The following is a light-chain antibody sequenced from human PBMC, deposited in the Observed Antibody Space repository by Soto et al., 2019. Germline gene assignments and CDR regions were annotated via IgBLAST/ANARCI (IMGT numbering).Light chain of an antibody. CDR1: PSSFRSES. J-gene: IGLJ3*02. Sequence: QSVLTQPPSASGAHGQTVTISCSGRPSSFRSESVCWYRHIPETAPKLIIYATDQRPSGVPDRFSGFKSGTSASLAISGLRAEDEADYYCAAWDGSLRGRVFGGGTKLTVL. CDR2: ATD. CDR3: AAWDGSLRGRV. V-gene: IGLV1-47*01.